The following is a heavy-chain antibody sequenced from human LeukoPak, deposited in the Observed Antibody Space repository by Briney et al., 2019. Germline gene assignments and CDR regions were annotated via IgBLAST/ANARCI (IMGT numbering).Heavy chain of an antibody. CDR2: INGNSGDT. D-gene: IGHD1-26*01. J-gene: IGHJ3*02. V-gene: IGHV1-2*02. CDR3: ARGAGAIARAFDI. Sequence: ASVKVSCKASGYTFTGYYMHWVRQAPGQGLEWMGWINGNSGDTNYAQKFQGRVTMTRDTSTSTAYLELSGLRSDDTAVYYCARGAGAIARAFDIWGQGTMVTVSS. CDR1: GYTFTGYY.